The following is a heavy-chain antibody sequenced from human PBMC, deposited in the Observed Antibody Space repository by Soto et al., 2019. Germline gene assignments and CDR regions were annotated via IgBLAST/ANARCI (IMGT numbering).Heavy chain of an antibody. V-gene: IGHV5-51*01. CDR2: IYPGDSDA. Sequence: GESLKISCKGSGYTFSTDWIAWVRQVPGKGLEWMGIIYPGDSDARYSPSFEGHVTISANKSIDTAYLQWRSLKASDTAMYYCATQLTPVDPPDYWGQGTQVTVSS. CDR1: GYTFSTDW. CDR3: ATQLTPVDPPDY. J-gene: IGHJ4*02. D-gene: IGHD2-15*01.